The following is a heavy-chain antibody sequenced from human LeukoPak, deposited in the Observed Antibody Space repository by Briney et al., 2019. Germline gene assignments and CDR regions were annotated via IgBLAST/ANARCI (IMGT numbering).Heavy chain of an antibody. Sequence: GGSLRLSCAASGFTFSDYYMSWIRQAPGKGLEWASYISSSGSTIYYADSVKGRFTISRDNAKNSLYLQMNSLRAEDTAVYYCARATDYYYYYMDVWGKGNTVTVSS. CDR2: ISSSGSTI. CDR1: GFTFSDYY. V-gene: IGHV3-11*04. CDR3: ARATDYYYYYMDV. D-gene: IGHD1-1*01. J-gene: IGHJ6*03.